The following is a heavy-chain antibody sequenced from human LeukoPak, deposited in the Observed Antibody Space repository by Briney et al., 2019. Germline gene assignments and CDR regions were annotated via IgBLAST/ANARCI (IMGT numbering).Heavy chain of an antibody. D-gene: IGHD3-9*01. CDR2: INQDGSEK. CDR1: GFTFTTNW. J-gene: IGHJ4*02. V-gene: IGHV3-7*03. Sequence: GGSLRLSCAASGFTFTTNWMTWVRQAPGKGLEWVATINQDGSEKYYVDSVKGRFTISRDNSKNTLDLQMNSLRAEDTAVYYCAKDDAWLRYQYWGQGTLVTVSS. CDR3: AKDDAWLRYQY.